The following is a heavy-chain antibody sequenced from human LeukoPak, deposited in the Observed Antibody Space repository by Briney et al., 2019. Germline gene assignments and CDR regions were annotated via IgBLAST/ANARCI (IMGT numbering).Heavy chain of an antibody. CDR2: VYSNDDT. V-gene: IGHV3-53*01. D-gene: IGHD2-21*02. CDR3: GSSTVHYYNYGMDV. Sequence: GGSLRLSCAASGFIVSSKYMSWVRHAPGKGLEWVSTVYSNDDTYYADPVKGRFSISRDKSKNTLYLQMNSLRAEDTAVYYCGSSTVHYYNYGMDVWGQGATVTVSS. CDR1: GFIVSSKY. J-gene: IGHJ6*02.